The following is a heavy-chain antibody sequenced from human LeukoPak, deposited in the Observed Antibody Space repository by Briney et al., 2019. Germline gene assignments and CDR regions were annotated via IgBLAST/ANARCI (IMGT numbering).Heavy chain of an antibody. CDR3: ARVRYCSGGSCRELFDY. D-gene: IGHD2-15*01. V-gene: IGHV4-38-2*01. Sequence: SETLSLTCAVSGYSISSGYYWGWIRQPPGKGLEWIGSIYHSGSTYYNPSLKSRVTISVDTSKNQFSLKPSSVTAADTAVYYCARVRYCSGGSCRELFDYWGQGTLVTVSS. CDR1: GYSISSGYY. CDR2: IYHSGST. J-gene: IGHJ4*02.